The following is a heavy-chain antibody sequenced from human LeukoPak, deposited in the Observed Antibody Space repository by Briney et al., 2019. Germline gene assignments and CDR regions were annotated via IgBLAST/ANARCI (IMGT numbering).Heavy chain of an antibody. Sequence: AGGSLRLSCATSGFPFSDFSMSWVRQAPGKGLEWISTTNSGGTSTYYAESVKGRFTISRDNSKNTLYLQMSSLRVEDTAVYYCAKPSYARSLGEGGPGTLVSVSS. D-gene: IGHD2-8*01. CDR3: AKPSYARSLGE. J-gene: IGHJ4*02. CDR1: GFPFSDFS. CDR2: TNSGGTST. V-gene: IGHV3-23*01.